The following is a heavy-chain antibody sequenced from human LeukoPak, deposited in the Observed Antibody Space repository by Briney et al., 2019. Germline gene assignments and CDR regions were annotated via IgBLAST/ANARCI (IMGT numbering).Heavy chain of an antibody. CDR2: ISLTGANT. V-gene: IGHV3-23*01. D-gene: IGHD2-15*01. CDR1: GFTFTNYA. J-gene: IGHJ4*02. CDR3: AKCFSAGTGSCLGGDFDY. Sequence: GGSLRLSCTTSGFTFTNYAMSWVRQAPGKGLEWVSSISLTGANTYYADSVKGRFTISRDNSRNTLNLQMNSLRVEDTAVYSCAKCFSAGTGSCLGGDFDYWGQGTLVTGSS.